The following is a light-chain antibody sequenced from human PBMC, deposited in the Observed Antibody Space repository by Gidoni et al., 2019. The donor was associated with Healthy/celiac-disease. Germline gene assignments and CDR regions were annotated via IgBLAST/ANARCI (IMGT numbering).Light chain of an antibody. V-gene: IGKV3-20*01. Sequence: EIVLTQSPGTLSLSPGERATLSCRASQSVSSSYLGWYQQKPGQAPRILIYCASSRATGSPERFSGSGSGTDFTLTISRLEPEDFAVYYCQQYGRSPYTFGQXTKLEIK. CDR1: QSVSSSY. CDR3: QQYGRSPYT. J-gene: IGKJ2*01. CDR2: CAS.